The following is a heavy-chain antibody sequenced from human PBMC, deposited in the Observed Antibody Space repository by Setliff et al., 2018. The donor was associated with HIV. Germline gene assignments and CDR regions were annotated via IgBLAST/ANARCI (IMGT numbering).Heavy chain of an antibody. CDR3: ARVDGYDFWSGYYTPLAFDI. CDR1: GGSFSGYY. V-gene: IGHV4-34*01. Sequence: SSETLSLTCAVYGGSFSGYYWSWIRQPPGKGLEWIGEINHSGSTNYNPSLKSRVTISVDTSKNQFSLKLSSVTAADTAVYYCARVDGYDFWSGYYTPLAFDIWGQGTMVTVS. CDR2: INHSGST. J-gene: IGHJ3*02. D-gene: IGHD3-3*01.